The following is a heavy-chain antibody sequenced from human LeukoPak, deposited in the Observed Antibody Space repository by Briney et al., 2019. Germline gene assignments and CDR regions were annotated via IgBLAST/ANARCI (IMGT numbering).Heavy chain of an antibody. CDR1: GFTFSSYV. D-gene: IGHD2-2*01. CDR2: ISYDGSNK. Sequence: GGSLRLSCAASGFTFSSYVMHWVRQVPGKGLEWVAVISYDGSNKYYADSVKGRFTISRDNSKNTLYLQMNSLGAEDTAVYYCATGSGYCSSTSCYVDYWGQGTLVTVSS. J-gene: IGHJ4*02. V-gene: IGHV3-30*03. CDR3: ATGSGYCSSTSCYVDY.